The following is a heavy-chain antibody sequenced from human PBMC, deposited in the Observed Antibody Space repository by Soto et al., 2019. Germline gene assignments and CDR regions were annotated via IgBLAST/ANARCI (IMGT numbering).Heavy chain of an antibody. V-gene: IGHV3-11*01. CDR2: ISSSGSTI. J-gene: IGHJ1*01. D-gene: IGHD2-8*02. CDR3: APGTGSGPPPRYFQH. Sequence: SGGSLRLSCAASGFTFSDYYMSWIRQAPGKGLEWVSYISSSGSTIYYADSVKGRFTISRDNAKNSLYLQMNSLRAEDTAVYYCAPGTGSGPPPRYFQHWGQGTLVTVSS. CDR1: GFTFSDYY.